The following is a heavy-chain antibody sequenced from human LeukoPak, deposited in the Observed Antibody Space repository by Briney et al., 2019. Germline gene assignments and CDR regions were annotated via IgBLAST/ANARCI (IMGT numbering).Heavy chain of an antibody. CDR3: AKYRGPPHHEYSSRGDAFDI. Sequence: PGGSLRLSCAASGFTFSSYAMSWVRQAPGKGLEWVSAISGSGGSTHYADSVKGRFTISRDNSKNTLYLQMNSLRAEDTAVYYCAKYRGPPHHEYSSRGDAFDIWGQGTMVTVSS. CDR2: ISGSGGST. D-gene: IGHD6-6*01. J-gene: IGHJ3*02. CDR1: GFTFSSYA. V-gene: IGHV3-23*01.